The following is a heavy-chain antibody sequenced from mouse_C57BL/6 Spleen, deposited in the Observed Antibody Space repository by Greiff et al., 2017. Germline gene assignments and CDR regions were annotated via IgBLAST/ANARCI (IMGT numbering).Heavy chain of an antibody. V-gene: IGHV5-17*01. CDR1: GFTFSDYG. J-gene: IGHJ2*01. Sequence: EVKLMESGGGLVKPGGSLKLSCAASGFTFSDYGMHWVRQAPEKGLEWVAYISSGSSTIYYADTVKGRFTISRDNAKNTLFLQMTSLRSEDTAMYYCARRAVPSYFDYWGQGTTLTVSS. D-gene: IGHD3-1*01. CDR3: ARRAVPSYFDY. CDR2: ISSGSSTI.